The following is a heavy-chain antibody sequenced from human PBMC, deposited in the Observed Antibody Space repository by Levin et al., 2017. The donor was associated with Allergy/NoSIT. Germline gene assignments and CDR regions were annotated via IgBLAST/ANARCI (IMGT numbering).Heavy chain of an antibody. CDR3: TRDRGGSD. CDR1: GFTFSKYW. J-gene: IGHJ4*02. CDR2: INYNGSEK. D-gene: IGHD5-24*01. Sequence: SCVASGFTFSKYWMSWVRQAPGKGLEWVGNINYNGSEKYYADSVEGRFTISRDNAKNSVYLQMNSLRVEDTAVYYCTRDRGGSDWGQGTLVAVSS. V-gene: IGHV3-7*01.